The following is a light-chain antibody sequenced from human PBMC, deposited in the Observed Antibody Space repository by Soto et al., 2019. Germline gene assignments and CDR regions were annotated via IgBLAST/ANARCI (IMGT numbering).Light chain of an antibody. CDR3: HQRQSWPRT. V-gene: IGKV3-20*01. J-gene: IGKJ1*01. CDR2: SAS. Sequence: ELVLTQSPGTLSLSPGERATLSCRASQSISSRYLAWYQQKPGQAPRLLIYSASTRATGIPARFSASGSGTDFTLTIRDVQPEDFALYYCHQRQSWPRTVGQGTKVDNK. CDR1: QSISSRY.